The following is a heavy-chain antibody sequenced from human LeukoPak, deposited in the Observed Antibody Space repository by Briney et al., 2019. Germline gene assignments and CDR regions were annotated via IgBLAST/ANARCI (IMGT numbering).Heavy chain of an antibody. J-gene: IGHJ4*02. CDR2: INHSGST. D-gene: IGHD3-22*01. Sequence: SETLSLTCAVYGGSFSGYYWSWIRQPPGKGLEWIGEINHSGSTNYNPSLKSRVTISVDTSKNQFSLKLSSVTAADTAVYYCARGEKYYDDSSGRYYFDYWGQGTLVTVSS. CDR1: GGSFSGYY. CDR3: ARGEKYYDDSSGRYYFDY. V-gene: IGHV4-34*01.